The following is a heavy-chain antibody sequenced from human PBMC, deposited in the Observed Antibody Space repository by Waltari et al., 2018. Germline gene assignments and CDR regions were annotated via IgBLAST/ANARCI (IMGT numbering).Heavy chain of an antibody. CDR2: IRYDGSNK. CDR1: GFTFSSYG. CDR3: AKLPLNVLGSGSYYSGMDV. Sequence: QVQLVESGGGVVQPGGSLRLSCAASGFTFSSYGMHWVRQAPGKGLEWVAFIRYDGSNKYYADSVKGRFTISRDNSKNTLYLQMNSLRAEDTAVYYCAKLPLNVLGSGSYYSGMDVWGQGTTVTVSS. J-gene: IGHJ6*02. V-gene: IGHV3-30*02. D-gene: IGHD3-10*01.